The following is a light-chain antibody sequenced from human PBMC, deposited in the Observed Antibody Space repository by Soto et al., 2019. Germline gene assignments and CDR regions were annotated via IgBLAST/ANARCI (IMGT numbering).Light chain of an antibody. CDR3: PQNKDWPGT. J-gene: IGKJ1*01. V-gene: IGKV3-15*01. CDR2: DAS. CDR1: QSVSYY. Sequence: EILMTQSPATLSVSPGERVTFSCRASQSVSYYLAWYQQKPGQAPRLLIYDASTRATGIPVRFSGSGSGTEFTLTISSLQSEDFGVYYCPQNKDWPGTFGQGTKVEIK.